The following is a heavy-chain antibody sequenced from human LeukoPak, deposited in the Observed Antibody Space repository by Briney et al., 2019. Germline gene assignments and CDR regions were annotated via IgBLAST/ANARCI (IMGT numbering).Heavy chain of an antibody. CDR1: GGSISSSSYY. CDR2: IYYSGST. CDR3: ARAGFWSGYWRSYYYYMDV. Sequence: PSETLSLTCTVSGGSISSSSYYWGWIRQPPGKGLEWIGSIYYSGSTYYNPSLKSRVTISVDTSKNQFSLKLSSVTAADTAVYYCARAGFWSGYWRSYYYYMDVWGKGTTVTVSS. J-gene: IGHJ6*03. D-gene: IGHD3-3*01. V-gene: IGHV4-39*07.